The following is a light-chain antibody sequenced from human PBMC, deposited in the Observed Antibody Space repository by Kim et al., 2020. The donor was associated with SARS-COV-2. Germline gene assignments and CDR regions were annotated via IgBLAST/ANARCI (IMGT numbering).Light chain of an antibody. CDR2: GKN. V-gene: IGLV3-19*01. CDR1: SLRSYY. J-gene: IGLJ3*02. Sequence: LGQTVRITCQGDSLRSYYTSWYQQKPGQAPVLVIYGKNNRPSGIPDRFSGSSSGNTASLTITGAQAEDEADYYCNSRDSSGNHLGVFGGGTQLTVL. CDR3: NSRDSSGNHLGV.